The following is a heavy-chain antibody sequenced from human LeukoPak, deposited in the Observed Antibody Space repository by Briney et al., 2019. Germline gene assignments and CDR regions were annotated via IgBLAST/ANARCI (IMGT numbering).Heavy chain of an antibody. V-gene: IGHV3-48*03. CDR2: ISSSGSTI. J-gene: IGHJ2*01. CDR3: AREREYCGGDCYLRNWYFDL. D-gene: IGHD2-21*02. Sequence: GGSLRLSCVASGFAFSNSWMNWVRQAPGKGLEGGSYISSSGSTIYYADSVKGRFTIYRDNAKNSLYMQMNRLRAEDTAVYYCAREREYCGGDCYLRNWYFDLWGRGTLVTVSS. CDR1: GFAFSNSW.